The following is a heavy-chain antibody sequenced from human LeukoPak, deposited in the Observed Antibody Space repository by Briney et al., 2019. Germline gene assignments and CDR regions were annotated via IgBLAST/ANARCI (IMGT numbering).Heavy chain of an antibody. CDR3: ARAGIVVVPAATHNWFDP. Sequence: PSETLSLTCAVYGGSFSGYYWSWIRQPPGKGLEWIGEINHSGSTNYNPSLKSRVTISVDTSKNQFSLKLSSVTAADTAVYYCARAGIVVVPAATHNWFDPWGQGTLVTVSS. V-gene: IGHV4-34*01. CDR2: INHSGST. J-gene: IGHJ5*02. D-gene: IGHD2-2*01. CDR1: GGSFSGYY.